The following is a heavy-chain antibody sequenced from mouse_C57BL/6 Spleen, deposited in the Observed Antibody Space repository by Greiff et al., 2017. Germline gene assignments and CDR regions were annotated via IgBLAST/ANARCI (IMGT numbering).Heavy chain of an antibody. Sequence: QVQLQQSGAELVKPGASVKLSCKASGYTFTSYWMHWVKQRPGQGLEWIGMIHPNSGSTNYNEKFKSKATLTVDKSSSTAYMQLSSLTSEDSAVYYCARSVRGSLDYWGQGTTLTVSS. CDR3: ARSVRGSLDY. V-gene: IGHV1-64*01. CDR2: IHPNSGST. CDR1: GYTFTSYW. J-gene: IGHJ2*01.